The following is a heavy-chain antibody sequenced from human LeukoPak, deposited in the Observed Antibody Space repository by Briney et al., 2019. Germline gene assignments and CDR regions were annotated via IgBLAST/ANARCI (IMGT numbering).Heavy chain of an antibody. CDR1: GYPFSNFW. J-gene: IGHJ6*02. CDR3: ARKGSIAELGMDV. V-gene: IGHV5-51*01. Sequence: PGESLKISCKGSGYPFSNFWIAWVRQMPGKGLEWMGSIYPGDSDTRYSPSFQGQVTISADKSLATASLLWSSVKASDTAMYYCARKGSIAELGMDVWGQGTTVTVSS. CDR2: IYPGDSDT. D-gene: IGHD6-6*01.